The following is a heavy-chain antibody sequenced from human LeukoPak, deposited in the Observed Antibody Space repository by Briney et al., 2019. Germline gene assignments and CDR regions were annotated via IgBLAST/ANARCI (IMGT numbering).Heavy chain of an antibody. Sequence: GGSLRLSCAASGFTFSSYAMSWVRQAPGKGLEWVSAISGGGSTYYADSVKGRFTISRDNSKNTLYLQMNSLRAEDTAVYYCAKDQELAVDYWGQGTLVTVSS. CDR2: ISGGGST. D-gene: IGHD3-10*01. CDR3: AKDQELAVDY. CDR1: GFTFSSYA. J-gene: IGHJ4*02. V-gene: IGHV3-23*01.